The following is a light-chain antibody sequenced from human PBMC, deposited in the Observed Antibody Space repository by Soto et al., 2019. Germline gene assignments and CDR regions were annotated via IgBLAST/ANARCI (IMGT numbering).Light chain of an antibody. CDR3: MQGLRPMYT. CDR1: QTLLHSNGYTY. V-gene: IGKV2-28*01. Sequence: IALTQSPLSLSVTPGEPASISCRSSQTLLHSNGYTYLNWYLQKPGQSPQLLIYLGSNRASGVPDRFSGGGSGTDFTLKINRVQAEDVWVFYCMQGLRPMYTFGQGTKLEIK. CDR2: LGS. J-gene: IGKJ2*01.